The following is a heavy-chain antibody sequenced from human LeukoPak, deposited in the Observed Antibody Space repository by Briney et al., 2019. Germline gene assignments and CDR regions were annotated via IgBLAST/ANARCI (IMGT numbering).Heavy chain of an antibody. Sequence: GSLRLSCAASGFTFSTYAMHWVRQAPGKGLEWVALISYDGSNMYYADSVKGRFTISRDNSKDTLYLQMNSLRSEDTAIYYCARDWYGRGWSYLRDWGQGTLVTVSS. CDR3: ARDWYGRGWSYLRD. V-gene: IGHV3-30-3*01. CDR2: ISYDGSNM. J-gene: IGHJ4*02. CDR1: GFTFSTYA. D-gene: IGHD6-19*01.